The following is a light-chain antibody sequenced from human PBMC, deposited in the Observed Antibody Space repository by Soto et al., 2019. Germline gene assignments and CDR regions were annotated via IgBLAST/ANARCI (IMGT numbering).Light chain of an antibody. CDR2: STN. Sequence: QAVVTQAPSFSVSPGGAVTLTCGLSSGSVSTSYYPSWYQQTPGQAPRTLIYSTNTRSSGVPDRFSGSILGNKAALTITGAQADDESDYYCVLYMGSGISVLGGGTKLTFL. CDR3: VLYMGSGISV. J-gene: IGLJ2*01. CDR1: SGSVSTSYY. V-gene: IGLV8-61*01.